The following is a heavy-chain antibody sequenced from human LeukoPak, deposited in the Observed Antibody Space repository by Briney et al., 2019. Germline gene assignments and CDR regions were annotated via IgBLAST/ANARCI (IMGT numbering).Heavy chain of an antibody. CDR2: IYYSQST. J-gene: IGHJ6*03. D-gene: IGHD2-21*01. CDR3: ARGYLWHYYMDV. V-gene: IGHV4-30-2*01. Sequence: PSETLSLTCAVSGGSISSGGYSWSWIRQPPGKGLEWIGYIYYSQSTNYNPSLKSRVTISEDRSKNQFSLKLSSVTAADTAVYYCARGYLWHYYMDVWGKGTTVTVSS. CDR1: GGSISSGGYS.